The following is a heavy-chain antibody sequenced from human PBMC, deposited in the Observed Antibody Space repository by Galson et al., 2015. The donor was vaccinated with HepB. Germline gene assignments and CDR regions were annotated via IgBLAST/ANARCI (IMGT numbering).Heavy chain of an antibody. CDR2: IYTSGST. CDR1: GGSISSYY. D-gene: IGHD6-6*01. V-gene: IGHV4-4*07. Sequence: LSLTCTVSGGSISSYYWSWIRQPAGKGLEWIGRIYTSGSTNYNPSLKSRVTMSVDTSKNQFSLKLSSVTAADTAVYYCARVGLSSSSRSANYGMDVWGQGTTVTVSS. J-gene: IGHJ6*02. CDR3: ARVGLSSSSRSANYGMDV.